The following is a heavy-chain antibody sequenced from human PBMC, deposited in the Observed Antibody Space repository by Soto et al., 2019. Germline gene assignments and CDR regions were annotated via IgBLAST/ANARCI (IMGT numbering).Heavy chain of an antibody. D-gene: IGHD2-2*01. CDR3: ARKGYCSSTSCYSRAYYYYGMDV. CDR2: ISAYNGNT. CDR1: GYTFTSYG. Sequence: ASVKVSCKASGYTFTSYGISWVRQAPGQGLEWMGWISAYNGNTNYAQKLQGRVTMTTDTSTSTAYMELRSLRSDDTAVYYCARKGYCSSTSCYSRAYYYYGMDVWGQGTTVTVSS. J-gene: IGHJ6*02. V-gene: IGHV1-18*04.